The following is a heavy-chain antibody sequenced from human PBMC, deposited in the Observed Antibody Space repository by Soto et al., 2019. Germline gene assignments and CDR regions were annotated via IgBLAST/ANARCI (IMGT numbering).Heavy chain of an antibody. D-gene: IGHD5-18*01. CDR1: GGSISSSSYY. V-gene: IGHV4-39*07. J-gene: IGHJ4*02. Sequence: SETLSLTCTVSGGSISSSSYYWGWIRQPPGKGLEWIGSINHSGSTNYNPSLKSRVTISVDTSKNQFSLKLSSVTAADTAVYYCARGRSVGYSYGSLDYWGQGTLVTVSS. CDR2: INHSGST. CDR3: ARGRSVGYSYGSLDY.